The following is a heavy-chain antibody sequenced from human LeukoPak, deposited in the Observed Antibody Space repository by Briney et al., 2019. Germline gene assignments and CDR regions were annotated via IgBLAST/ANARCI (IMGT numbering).Heavy chain of an antibody. V-gene: IGHV3-30*01. D-gene: IGHD3-10*01. CDR3: ARGANMVRGAVDAFDI. CDR2: ISYDGSNK. CDR1: GLTFSSYA. J-gene: IGHJ3*02. Sequence: GGSLRLSGAASGLTFSSYAMHWVRQAPGKGLEWVAVISYDGSNKYYADSVKGRFTISRDNSKNTLYLQMNSLRAEDTAVYYCARGANMVRGAVDAFDIWGQGTMVTVSS.